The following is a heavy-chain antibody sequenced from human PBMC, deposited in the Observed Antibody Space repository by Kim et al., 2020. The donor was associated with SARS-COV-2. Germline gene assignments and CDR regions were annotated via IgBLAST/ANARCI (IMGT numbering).Heavy chain of an antibody. CDR3: ARGAPSHRYSGRYFDY. CDR1: GGSISSHY. J-gene: IGHJ4*03. CDR2: IYYSGST. D-gene: IGHD1-26*01. Sequence: SETLSLTCTVSGGSISSHYWSWIRQPPGKGLEWIGYIYYSGSTNYNPSLKSRVTISVDTSKHQFSLKLSSVTAADTAVYYCARGAPSHRYSGRYFDYWGQGTLVTVSS. V-gene: IGHV4-59*11.